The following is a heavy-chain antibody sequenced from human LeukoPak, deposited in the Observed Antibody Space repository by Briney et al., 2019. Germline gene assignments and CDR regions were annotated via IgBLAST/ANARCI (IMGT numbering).Heavy chain of an antibody. CDR1: GFTFSSYE. V-gene: IGHV3-48*03. J-gene: IGHJ6*02. CDR2: ISSSGSTI. Sequence: GGSLRLSCAASGFTFSSYEMNWVRQAPGKGLEWVSYISSSGSTIYYADSVKGRFTISRDNAKNSLYLQMNSLRAEDTAVYCCATGENYDFWSGYYLPSDGMDVWGQGTTVTVSS. CDR3: ATGENYDFWSGYYLPSDGMDV. D-gene: IGHD3-3*01.